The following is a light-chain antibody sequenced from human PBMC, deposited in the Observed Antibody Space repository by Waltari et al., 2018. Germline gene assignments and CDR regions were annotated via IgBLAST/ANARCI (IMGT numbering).Light chain of an antibody. CDR1: QSISNW. V-gene: IGKV1-5*03. J-gene: IGKJ2*01. CDR2: KSF. Sequence: DIQMTQSPSTLSASVGDRVTITCRASQSISNWLAWYQQKPGKAPKVLIYKSFTLQSGVPSRFSGSGSETEFTLTISSLQPDDCATYYCQQYNISPYTFGQGTTLEI. CDR3: QQYNISPYT.